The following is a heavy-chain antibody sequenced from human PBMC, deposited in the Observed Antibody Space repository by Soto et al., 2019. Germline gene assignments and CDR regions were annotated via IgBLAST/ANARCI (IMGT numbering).Heavy chain of an antibody. CDR3: VRDYNRGDWFGP. J-gene: IGHJ5*02. CDR1: GGSISNDDYY. V-gene: IGHV4-30-4*01. Sequence: QVQLQESGPGLVKPSQTLSLTCTVSGGSISNDDYYWNWIRQPPGKGLEWVGYISYSGTTYYNPSLEGRLTISVDTSKNQFSLKLNSVTAADTAVYYCVRDYNRGDWFGPWGQGTLVTVSS. CDR2: ISYSGTT. D-gene: IGHD3-10*01.